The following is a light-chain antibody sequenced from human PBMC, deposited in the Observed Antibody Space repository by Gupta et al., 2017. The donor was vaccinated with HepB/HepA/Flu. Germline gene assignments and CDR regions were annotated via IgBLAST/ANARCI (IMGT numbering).Light chain of an antibody. CDR2: VSSDGSH. J-gene: IGLJ3*02. CDR3: QTWGTGFRV. Sequence: VRRARFLSSGHSSYAIAWHQQQPEKGPRYLMKVSSDGSHSKGDGIPDRFSGSSSGAERYLTISSLQSEDEADYYCQTWGTGFRVFGGGTKLTVL. V-gene: IGLV4-69*01. CDR1: SGHSSYA.